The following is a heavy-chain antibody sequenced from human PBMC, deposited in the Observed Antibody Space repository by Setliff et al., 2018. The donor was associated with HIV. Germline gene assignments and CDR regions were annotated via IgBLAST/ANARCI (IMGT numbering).Heavy chain of an antibody. CDR1: GYTFSLYG. J-gene: IGHJ6*03. V-gene: IGHV3-30*02. CDR2: INYDGTNK. D-gene: IGHD3-3*01. CDR3: AKGSGKITIYYYYMDV. Sequence: GGSLRLSCSASGYTFSLYGMHWVRQTPGEGLEWVAFINYDGTNKMYADSLEGRFTISRDNSKNTLYLQMNSLRADDTAVYYCAKGSGKITIYYYYMDVWGKGTTVTVSS.